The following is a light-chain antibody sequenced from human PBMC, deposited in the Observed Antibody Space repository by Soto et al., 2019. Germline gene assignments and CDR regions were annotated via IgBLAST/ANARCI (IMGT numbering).Light chain of an antibody. CDR2: EVS. V-gene: IGLV2-14*03. CDR1: SSDVGAYDY. Sequence: QSALTQPASVSGSPGQSIAISCTGTSSDVGAYDYVSRYQQHPDKAPKLIIYEVSHRPAGVSNRFSASKYVNTATLTISGLQTEDEADYYCASHTTSNTRVFGTGTKVTVL. J-gene: IGLJ1*01. CDR3: ASHTTSNTRV.